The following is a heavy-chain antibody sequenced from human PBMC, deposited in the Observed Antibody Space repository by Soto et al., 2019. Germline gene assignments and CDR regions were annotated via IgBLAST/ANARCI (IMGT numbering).Heavy chain of an antibody. J-gene: IGHJ4*02. CDR2: IYWDDDK. V-gene: IGHV2-5*02. CDR1: GFSLSTSGVG. Sequence: QITLKESGPTLVKPTQTLTLTCTFSGFSLSTSGVGVGWIRQPPGKALEWLALIYWDDDKRYSPSLKSRLTNTNDPSKNQVVPTMTNMDPVDTATYYCARPNGYKPYFDYWGQGTLVTVSS. CDR3: ARPNGYKPYFDY. D-gene: IGHD5-12*01.